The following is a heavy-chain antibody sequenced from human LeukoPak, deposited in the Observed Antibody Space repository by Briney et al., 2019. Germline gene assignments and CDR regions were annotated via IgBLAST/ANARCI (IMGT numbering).Heavy chain of an antibody. CDR1: GYIVTGYY. CDR3: ASPPQRAAAGVCDVFDI. D-gene: IGHD6-13*01. J-gene: IGHJ3*02. CDR2: INPDSGGT. V-gene: IGHV1-2*02. Sequence: ASVKVSCKASGYIVTGYYMHWVRQAPGQGLEWMGWINPDSGGTDYAQNFQGRVTMTRDTSISTAYMELSRLRSDDTAVYYCASPPQRAAAGVCDVFDIWRQGTMVTVSS.